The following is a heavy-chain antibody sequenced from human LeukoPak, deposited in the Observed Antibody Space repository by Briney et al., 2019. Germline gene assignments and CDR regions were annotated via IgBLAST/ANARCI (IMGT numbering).Heavy chain of an antibody. Sequence: ASVKVSCKASGGTFSSYAISWVRQAPGQGLEWMGGIIPIFGTANYAQKFQGRVTITADESTSTAYMELSSLRSEDTAVYYCASHTTVTNGFNWFDPWGQGTLVTVSS. CDR1: GGTFSSYA. CDR2: IIPIFGTA. J-gene: IGHJ5*02. D-gene: IGHD4-17*01. V-gene: IGHV1-69*13. CDR3: ASHTTVTNGFNWFDP.